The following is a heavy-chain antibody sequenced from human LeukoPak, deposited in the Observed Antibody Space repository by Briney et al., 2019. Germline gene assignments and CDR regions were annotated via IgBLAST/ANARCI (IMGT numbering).Heavy chain of an antibody. CDR3: ARDSYGFRPQYSLDV. CDR1: GFIFSSYS. D-gene: IGHD3-10*01. V-gene: IGHV3-49*03. J-gene: IGHJ6*02. CDR2: ITNKAYGGTT. Sequence: GGSLRLSCAASGFIFSSYSMSWFRQAPGKGLEWVGFITNKAYGGTTEYAASVKGRFTISREDSKDIVYLQMNSLKTDDTAVYYCARDSYGFRPQYSLDVWGQGTTVTVSS.